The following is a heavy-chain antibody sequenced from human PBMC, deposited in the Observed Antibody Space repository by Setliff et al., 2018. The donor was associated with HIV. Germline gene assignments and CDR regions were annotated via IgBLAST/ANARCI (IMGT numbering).Heavy chain of an antibody. Sequence: SETLSLTCTVSGGSISSGGYYWSWIRQHPGKGLEWIGYIYYSGSTYYNPSLKSRVTISVDTSKNQFSLKLSSVTAADTAVYYCARCPSLYGSGSYYNGYYFDYWGQGTLVTVSS. D-gene: IGHD3-10*01. V-gene: IGHV4-31*03. J-gene: IGHJ4*02. CDR3: ARCPSLYGSGSYYNGYYFDY. CDR1: GGSISSGGYY. CDR2: IYYSGST.